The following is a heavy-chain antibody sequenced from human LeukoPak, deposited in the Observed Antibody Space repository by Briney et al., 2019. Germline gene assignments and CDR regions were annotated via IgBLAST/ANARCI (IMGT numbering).Heavy chain of an antibody. D-gene: IGHD3-16*01. J-gene: IGHJ4*02. Sequence: PGGSLRLSCAASGFVFSSYWMHWVRQVPGRGLVWVSRIYTDGSYTNYADSVKGRFTISRDNAKNTLSLHMSSLRAEDMGVYYCAKGDDESLDHWGQGTLVTVSS. CDR1: GFVFSSYW. CDR2: IYTDGSYT. CDR3: AKGDDESLDH. V-gene: IGHV3-74*01.